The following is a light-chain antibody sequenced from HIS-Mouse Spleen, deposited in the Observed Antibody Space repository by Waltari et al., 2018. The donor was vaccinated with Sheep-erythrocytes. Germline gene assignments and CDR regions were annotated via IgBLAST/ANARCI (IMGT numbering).Light chain of an antibody. V-gene: IGKV1-12*01. J-gene: IGKJ5*01. CDR1: QGIRSW. CDR2: ASS. CDR3: QQANSFPIT. Sequence: IQLTQSPSAVSASVGDRVHITCRATQGIRSWLAWYQQKPGKAPKLLIYASSSLQRGVPSRFSGSGSATDFTLTISSLQPEDFATYYCQQANSFPITFGQGTRLEIK.